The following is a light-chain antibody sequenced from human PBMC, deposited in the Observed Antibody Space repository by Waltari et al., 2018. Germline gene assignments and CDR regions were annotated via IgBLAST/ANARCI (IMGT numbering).Light chain of an antibody. Sequence: DIRMTQSPSSVSASVGDRVTITCRASQDIRTCLAWYQQKPGKAPRLLIYHASGLQSGVPSRFSGSESGTDFTLSSSSLQPEDFATYSCQQSGTFPPTFGPGTKVEI. J-gene: IGKJ1*01. CDR3: QQSGTFPPT. V-gene: IGKV1-12*01. CDR2: HAS. CDR1: QDIRTC.